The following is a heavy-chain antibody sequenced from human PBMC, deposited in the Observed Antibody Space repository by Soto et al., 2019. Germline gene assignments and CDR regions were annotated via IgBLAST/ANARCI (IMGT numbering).Heavy chain of an antibody. D-gene: IGHD4-4*01. J-gene: IGHJ6*02. CDR2: INAGNGNT. CDR1: GYTFTSYA. Sequence: ASVKVSCKASGYTFTSYAMHWVRQAPGQRLEWMGWINAGNGNTKYSQKFQGRVTITRDTSASTAYMELSSLRSEDTAVYYCARESHDYSSLYYYYGMDVWGQGTTVTVSS. CDR3: ARESHDYSSLYYYYGMDV. V-gene: IGHV1-3*01.